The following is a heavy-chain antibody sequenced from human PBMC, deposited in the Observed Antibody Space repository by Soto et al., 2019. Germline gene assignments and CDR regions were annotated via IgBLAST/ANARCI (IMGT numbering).Heavy chain of an antibody. CDR1: GGSISSSSYY. CDR2: IYYSGST. J-gene: IGHJ4*02. Sequence: ASEILSLTCTVSGGSISSSSYYWGWIRQPPGKGLEWIGNIYYSGSTNYNPSLKSRVTISVDTSKNQFSLKLTSVTAADTAVYYCARDKITGLFDYWGQGTLVTVSS. CDR3: ARDKITGLFDY. D-gene: IGHD2-8*02. V-gene: IGHV4-39*07.